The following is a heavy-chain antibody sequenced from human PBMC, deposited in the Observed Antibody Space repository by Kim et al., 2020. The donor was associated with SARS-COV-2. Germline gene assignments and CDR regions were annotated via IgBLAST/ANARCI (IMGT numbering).Heavy chain of an antibody. CDR1: GYTFTSYA. Sequence: ASVKVSCKASGYTFTSYAMHWVRQAPGQRLEWMGWINAGNGNTKYSQKFQGRVTITRDTSASTAYMELSSLRSEDTAVYYCARTRFDYSRFLEWLPFDYWGQGTLVTVSS. D-gene: IGHD3-3*01. CDR3: ARTRFDYSRFLEWLPFDY. V-gene: IGHV1-3*01. J-gene: IGHJ4*02. CDR2: INAGNGNT.